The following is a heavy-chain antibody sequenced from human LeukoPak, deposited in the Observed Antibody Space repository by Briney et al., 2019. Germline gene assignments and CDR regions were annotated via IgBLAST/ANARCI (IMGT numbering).Heavy chain of an antibody. D-gene: IGHD3-10*01. CDR1: GGSITSGSYY. J-gene: IGHJ4*02. CDR3: ARGTVLLWFGESPLFDY. CDR2: IYTSGST. V-gene: IGHV4-61*02. Sequence: SETLSLTCTVSGGSITSGSYYWSWIRQPAGKGLEWIGRIYTSGSTNYNPSLKSRVTISVDTSKNQFSLKLSSVTAADTAVYYCARGTVLLWFGESPLFDYWGQGTLVTVSS.